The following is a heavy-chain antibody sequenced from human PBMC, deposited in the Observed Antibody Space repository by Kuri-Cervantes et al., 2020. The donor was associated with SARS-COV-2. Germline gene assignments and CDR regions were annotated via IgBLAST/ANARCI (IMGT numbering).Heavy chain of an antibody. V-gene: IGHV3-48*03. CDR2: ISSSGSTI. J-gene: IGHJ3*02. Sequence: LSLTCAASGFTFSSYEMNWVRQAPGKGLEWVSYISSSGSTIYYADSVKGRFTISRDNAKNSLYLQMNSLRAEDTAVYYCARDLKGDIVVVPAARSVVGAFDIWGQGTMVTVSS. CDR1: GFTFSSYE. CDR3: ARDLKGDIVVVPAARSVVGAFDI. D-gene: IGHD2-2*01.